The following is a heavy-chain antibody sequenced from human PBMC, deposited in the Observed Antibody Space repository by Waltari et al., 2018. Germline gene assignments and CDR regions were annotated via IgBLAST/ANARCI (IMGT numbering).Heavy chain of an antibody. CDR2: IWYDGSNK. J-gene: IGHJ4*02. V-gene: IGHV3-33*01. CDR1: GFTFSRYG. CDR3: AREGGYSYGYPDY. D-gene: IGHD5-18*01. Sequence: VHLVESGGGLVQPGGSLRPSCAASGFTFSRYGLHWVRQAPGKGLEWVAVIWYDGSNKYYADSVKGRFTISRDNSKNTLYLQMNSLRAEDTAVYYCAREGGYSYGYPDYWGQGTLVTVSS.